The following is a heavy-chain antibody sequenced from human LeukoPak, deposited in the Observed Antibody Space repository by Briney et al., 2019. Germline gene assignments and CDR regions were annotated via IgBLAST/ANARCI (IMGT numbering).Heavy chain of an antibody. Sequence: ASVKVSCKASGYTLTSYDINWVRQASGQGLEWMGWMNPNSGNTGYAQKFQGRVTMTRNTSISTAYMELSSLRSEDTAVYYCARGRGRWLQLRPFDYWGQGTLVTVSS. CDR2: MNPNSGNT. V-gene: IGHV1-8*01. CDR1: GYTLTSYD. D-gene: IGHD5-24*01. J-gene: IGHJ4*02. CDR3: ARGRGRWLQLRPFDY.